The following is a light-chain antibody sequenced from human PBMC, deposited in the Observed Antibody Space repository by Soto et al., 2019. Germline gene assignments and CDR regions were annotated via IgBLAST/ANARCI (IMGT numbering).Light chain of an antibody. J-gene: IGKJ3*01. Sequence: EIVMTQSPATLSVSPGERATLSCRASQSVSSDLAWYQQKPGQAPRLLIYGASTRATGIPARFSGSGSGTEFTLIISSLQSEDFGLYYCQQYDSWPFTFGPGSKVHFK. CDR3: QQYDSWPFT. V-gene: IGKV3-15*01. CDR1: QSVSSD. CDR2: GAS.